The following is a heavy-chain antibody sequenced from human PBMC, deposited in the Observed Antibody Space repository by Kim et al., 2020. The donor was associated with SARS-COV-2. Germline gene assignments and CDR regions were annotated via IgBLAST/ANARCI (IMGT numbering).Heavy chain of an antibody. V-gene: IGHV1-3*01. Sequence: ATVKVSCKTSGYTFTDYAIHWVRPAPAQGLEWMGFITGGNGDTKYSQKFHARLTITRDTSASTVYLDLSSLRSDHTAMYYCAASVPGSLWDFWGQGALVTVSS. CDR1: GYTFTDYA. J-gene: IGHJ1*01. CDR3: AASVPGSLWDF. D-gene: IGHD3-10*01. CDR2: ITGGNGDT.